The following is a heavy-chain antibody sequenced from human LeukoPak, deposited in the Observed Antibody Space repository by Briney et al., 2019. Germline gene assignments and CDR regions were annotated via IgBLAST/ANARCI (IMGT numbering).Heavy chain of an antibody. CDR1: GYTFTGYY. CDR3: ARVRIGDIVVVPAAIVDVGFDY. J-gene: IGHJ4*02. CDR2: INPNSGGT. V-gene: IGHV1-2*02. D-gene: IGHD2-2*02. Sequence: HRASVKVSCKASGYTFTGYYMHWVRQAPGQGLEWMGWINPNSGGTNYAQKFQGRVTMTRDTSISTAYMELSRLRSDDTAVYYCARVRIGDIVVVPAAIVDVGFDYWGQGTLVTVSS.